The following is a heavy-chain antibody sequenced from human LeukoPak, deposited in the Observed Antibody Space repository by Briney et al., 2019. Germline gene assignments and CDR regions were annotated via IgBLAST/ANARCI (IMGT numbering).Heavy chain of an antibody. V-gene: IGHV3-21*01. J-gene: IGHJ4*02. CDR1: GFTFSSYS. D-gene: IGHD3-22*01. CDR2: ISSSSSYI. Sequence: PGGSLRLSCAASGFTFSSYSMNWVRQAPGKGLEWVSSISSSSSYIYYADSVKGRFTISRDNAKNSLYLQMNSLGAEDTAVYYCYSSGYTRPAGYWGQGTLVTVSS. CDR3: YSSGYTRPAGY.